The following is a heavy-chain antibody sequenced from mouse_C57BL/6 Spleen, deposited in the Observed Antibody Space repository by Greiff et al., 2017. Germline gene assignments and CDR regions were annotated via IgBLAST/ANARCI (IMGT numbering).Heavy chain of an antibody. V-gene: IGHV1-26*01. CDR2: INPNNGGT. CDR3: ATSLLRGFAY. D-gene: IGHD1-1*01. Sequence: EVQLQQSGPELVKPGASVKISCKASGYTFTDYYMNWVKQSHGKSLEWIGDINPNNGGTSYNQKFKGKATLTVDKSSSTAYMELRSLTSEDSAVYYCATSLLRGFAYWGQGTLVTVSA. J-gene: IGHJ3*01. CDR1: GYTFTDYY.